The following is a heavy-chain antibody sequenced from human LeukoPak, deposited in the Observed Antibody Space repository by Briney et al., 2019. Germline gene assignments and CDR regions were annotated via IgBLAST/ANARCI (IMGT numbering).Heavy chain of an antibody. CDR2: ISSSSSYT. Sequence: GGSPRLSCAASGFTFSDSYMSWIRQAPGKGLEWVSYISSSSSYTNYADSVKGRFNISRDNAKNSLYLQMNSLRAEDTAVYYCARGGSSSWGFDYWGQGTLVTVSS. D-gene: IGHD6-13*01. J-gene: IGHJ4*02. CDR1: GFTFSDSY. V-gene: IGHV3-11*05. CDR3: ARGGSSSWGFDY.